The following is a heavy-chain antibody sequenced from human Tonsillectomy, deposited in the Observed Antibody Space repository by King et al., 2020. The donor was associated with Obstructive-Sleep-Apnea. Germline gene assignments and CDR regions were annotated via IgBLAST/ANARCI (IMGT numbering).Heavy chain of an antibody. CDR2: ISYDGSNK. CDR1: GFTFSSYA. CDR3: ARDGYYYYYGMDV. J-gene: IGHJ6*02. V-gene: IGHV3-30*04. Sequence: VQLVESGGGVVQPGRSLRLSCAASGFTFSSYAMHWVRQAPGKGLEWGAVISYDGSNKYYADSVKGRFTISRDNTKNTLYLQRNSLRAEDTAVYYCARDGYYYYYGMDVWGQGTTVTVSS.